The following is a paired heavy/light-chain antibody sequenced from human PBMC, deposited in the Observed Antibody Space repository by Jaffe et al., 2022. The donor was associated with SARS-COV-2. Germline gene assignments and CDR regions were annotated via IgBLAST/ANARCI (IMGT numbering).Heavy chain of an antibody. CDR2: INTSGGSS. CDR1: GFSFSNYA. J-gene: IGHJ4*02. CDR3: AKALLQRGDALALVDY. D-gene: IGHD1-1*01. V-gene: IGHV3-23*04. Sequence: EAQLVESGGGLVQPGGSLRLSCAASGFSFSNYAMSWVRQAPGKGLEWVSSINTSGGSSYYADSVKGRFTISRDNSRNTVYLQMNSLRAEDTAVYYCAKALLQRGDALALVDYWGQGTLVAVSS.
Light chain of an antibody. CDR1: QSVLYSSNNKNY. V-gene: IGKV4-1*01. CDR2: WAS. CDR3: QQYYSSPHT. J-gene: IGKJ2*01. Sequence: DIVMTQSPDSLAVSLGERAIINCKSSQSVLYSSNNKNYLAWYQQKPGQPPKLLIYWASTRDSGVPDRFSGSGSGTDFTLTINSLQAEDVAVYYCQQYYSSPHTFGQGTKLEIK.